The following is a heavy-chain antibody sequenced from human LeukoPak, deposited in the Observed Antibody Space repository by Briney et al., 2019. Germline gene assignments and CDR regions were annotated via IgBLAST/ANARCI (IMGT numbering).Heavy chain of an antibody. CDR3: ARARPFWEQWPGDAFDI. D-gene: IGHD6-19*01. CDR1: GFTFSSYA. V-gene: IGHV3-64*01. Sequence: GGSLRLSCAASGFTFSSYAMHWVRQAPGKGLEYVSAISSNGGSTYYANSVKGRFTISRDNSKNTLYLQMGSLRAEDMAVYYCARARPFWEQWPGDAFDIWGQGTMVTVSS. J-gene: IGHJ3*02. CDR2: ISSNGGST.